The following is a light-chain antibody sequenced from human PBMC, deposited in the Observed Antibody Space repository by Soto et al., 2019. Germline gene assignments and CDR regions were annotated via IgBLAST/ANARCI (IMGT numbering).Light chain of an antibody. Sequence: QSALTQPPSASGSPGQSVTISCTGTSSDVGGYNYVSWYQQHPGKAPKLMIYEVSKRPSGVPDRFSGSKSGNTASLTVSGLQVEDEADYYCQSYDTRLGDWVFGGGTKLTVL. J-gene: IGLJ3*02. CDR3: QSYDTRLGDWV. CDR2: EVS. V-gene: IGLV2-8*01. CDR1: SSDVGGYNY.